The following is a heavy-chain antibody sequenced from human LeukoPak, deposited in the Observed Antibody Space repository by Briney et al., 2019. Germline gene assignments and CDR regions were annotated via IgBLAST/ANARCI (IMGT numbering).Heavy chain of an antibody. CDR1: GFTFSSYS. CDR2: ISSSSSYI. V-gene: IGHV3-21*01. CDR3: AREDEQLVASNWFDP. D-gene: IGHD6-6*01. J-gene: IGHJ5*02. Sequence: GSLRLSCAASGFTFSSYSMNWVRQAPGKGLEWVSSISSSSSYIYYADSVKGRFTISRDNAKNSLYLQMNSLRAEDTAVYYCAREDEQLVASNWFDPWGQGTLVTVSS.